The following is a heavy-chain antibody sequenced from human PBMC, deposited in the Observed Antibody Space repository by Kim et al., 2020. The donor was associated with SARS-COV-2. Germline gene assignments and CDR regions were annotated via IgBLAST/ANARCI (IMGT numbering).Heavy chain of an antibody. CDR3: ARDYYCSSTSCRPINTGNYGMDV. V-gene: IGHV3-48*02. CDR2: ISSSSSTI. Sequence: GGSLRLSCAASGSTFSSYSMNWVRQAPGKGLEWVSYISSSSSTIYYADSVKGRFTISRDNAKNSLYLQMNSLRDEDTAVYYCARDYYCSSTSCRPINTGNYGMDVWGQGTTVTVSS. J-gene: IGHJ6*02. CDR1: GSTFSSYS. D-gene: IGHD2-2*01.